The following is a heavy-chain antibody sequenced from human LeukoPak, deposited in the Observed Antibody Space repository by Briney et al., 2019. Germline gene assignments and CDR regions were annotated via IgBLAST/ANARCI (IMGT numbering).Heavy chain of an antibody. CDR2: IYYSGST. J-gene: IGHJ6*02. CDR3: ARGAGNYYFYGMDV. V-gene: IGHV4-59*01. Sequence: SETLSLTCTVSGGSISSYYWSWIRQPPGKGLEWIGYIYYSGSTNYNPSLKSRVTVSVDTSKNQFSLKLSSVTAADTAGYYCARGAGNYYFYGMDVWGQGTTVTVSS. CDR1: GGSISSYY.